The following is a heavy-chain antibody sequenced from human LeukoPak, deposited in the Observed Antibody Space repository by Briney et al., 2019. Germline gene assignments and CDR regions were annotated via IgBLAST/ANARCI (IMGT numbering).Heavy chain of an antibody. CDR2: IYYSGST. Sequence: PSETLSLTCTVSGGSISSYYWSWIRQPPGKGLEWIGYIYYSGSTNYNPSLKSRVTISVDTSKNQFSLKLSSVTAADTAVYYCASPGTTGTPYYFDYWGQGTLVTVSS. J-gene: IGHJ4*02. CDR3: ASPGTTGTPYYFDY. V-gene: IGHV4-59*12. CDR1: GGSISSYY. D-gene: IGHD1-1*01.